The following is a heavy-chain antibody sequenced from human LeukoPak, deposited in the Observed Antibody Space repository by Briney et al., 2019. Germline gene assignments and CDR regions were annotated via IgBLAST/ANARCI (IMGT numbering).Heavy chain of an antibody. J-gene: IGHJ5*02. CDR1: GFTISDYW. CDR2: IKQDGSEK. CDR3: VRGGGTDWYDP. Sequence: GGSLRLSCAASGFTISDYWMTWVSQAPGKGLEWVANIKQDGSEKTYVDSVKGRFTISRDNAKNSIFLQMNSLRVEDMAMYYCVRGGGTDWYDPWGQGTLVSVSS. V-gene: IGHV3-7*01. D-gene: IGHD3-16*01.